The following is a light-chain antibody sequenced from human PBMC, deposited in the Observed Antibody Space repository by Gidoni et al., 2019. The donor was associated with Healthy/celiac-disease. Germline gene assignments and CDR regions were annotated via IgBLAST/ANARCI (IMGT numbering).Light chain of an antibody. J-gene: IGKJ4*01. Sequence: SQSVSSSYLSWYQQKPGQAPRLLIYGASTRATGIPARFSGSGSGTDFTLTISSLQPEDFAVYYCQQDYTFSGGTKVEIK. V-gene: IGKV3D-7*01. CDR3: QQDYT. CDR2: GAS. CDR1: QSVSSSY.